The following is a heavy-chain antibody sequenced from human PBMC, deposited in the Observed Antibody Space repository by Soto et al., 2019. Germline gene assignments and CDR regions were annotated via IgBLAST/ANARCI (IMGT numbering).Heavy chain of an antibody. CDR1: GYSFNTYW. V-gene: IGHV5-51*01. CDR3: ATTRDSVFLSRAFDI. D-gene: IGHD2-15*01. J-gene: IGHJ3*02. CDR2: IYPGYFDT. Sequence: GASLKISGKGSGYSFNTYWIGRVRQMPGKGMEGMGMIYPGYFDTRYSPSFQGQVTISADKSISTAYLQWSSLKASDTAMYYCATTRDSVFLSRAFDIWGQGTMVTVSS.